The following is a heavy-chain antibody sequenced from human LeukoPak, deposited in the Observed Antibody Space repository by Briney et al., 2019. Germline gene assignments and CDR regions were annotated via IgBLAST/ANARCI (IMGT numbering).Heavy chain of an antibody. CDR2: IIPIFGTA. J-gene: IGHJ5*02. V-gene: IGHV1-69*06. CDR3: ARGWDPNNWFDP. CDR1: GGTFSSYA. D-gene: IGHD1-26*01. Sequence: SVKVSCKASGGTFSSYAISWVRQAPGQGLEWMGGIIPIFGTANYAQKFQGRVTITADKSTSTAYMELSSLRSEDTAVYYCARGWDPNNWFDPWGQGTLVTVSS.